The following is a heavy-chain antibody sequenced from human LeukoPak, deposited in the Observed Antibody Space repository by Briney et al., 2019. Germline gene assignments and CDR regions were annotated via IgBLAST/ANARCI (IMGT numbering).Heavy chain of an antibody. CDR2: ISYDGSNK. CDR1: GFTFSSYA. D-gene: IGHD6-13*01. CDR3: ARDPGSSWTRGGY. V-gene: IGHV3-30*14. J-gene: IGHJ4*02. Sequence: GGSLRLSCAASGFTFSSYAMHWVRQAPGKGLEWVAVISYDGSNKYYADSVKGRYTISRDNSKNTLYLQMNSLRAEDTAVYYCARDPGSSWTRGGYWGQGTLVTVSS.